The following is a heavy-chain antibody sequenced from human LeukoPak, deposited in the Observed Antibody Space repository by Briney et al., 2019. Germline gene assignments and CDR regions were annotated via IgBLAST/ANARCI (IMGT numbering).Heavy chain of an antibody. J-gene: IGHJ4*02. D-gene: IGHD5-18*01. CDR2: IKKDGSEQ. V-gene: IGHV3-7*01. CDR1: EFTFSRYW. CDR3: AREGYRMY. Sequence: PGGSLRLSCAASEFTFSRYWMSWVRQAPGKGLEWVANIKKDGSEQYYVDSVKGRFTISRDNAKNSLYQQMNSLRAEDTAVYYCAREGYRMYWGQGTLVTVSS.